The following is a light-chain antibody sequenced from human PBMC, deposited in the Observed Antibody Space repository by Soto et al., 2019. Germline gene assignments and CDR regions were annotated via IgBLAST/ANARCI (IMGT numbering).Light chain of an antibody. V-gene: IGLV2-14*01. CDR3: SSYTSSSTLG. CDR2: EVS. Sequence: QSVLTQPASVSGSPGQSITISCTGTSSDVGGYNYVSWYQQHPGKAPKLMIYEVSNRPSGVSNRFSGSKSGNTASLTISGLQAEDEAHYYCSSYTSSSTLGFGGGTKLTVL. CDR1: SSDVGGYNY. J-gene: IGLJ2*01.